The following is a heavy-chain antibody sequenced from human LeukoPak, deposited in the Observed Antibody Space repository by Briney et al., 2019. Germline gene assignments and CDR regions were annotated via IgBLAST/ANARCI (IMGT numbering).Heavy chain of an antibody. J-gene: IGHJ4*02. Sequence: ASVKVSCKASGYTFTSYGISWVRQATGQGLEWMGWISAYNGNTNYAQKLQGRVTMTTDTFTRTAYMELRSLRSDDTAVYYCARAEGGYDVDYWGQGTLVTVSS. V-gene: IGHV1-18*01. CDR1: GYTFTSYG. CDR2: ISAYNGNT. CDR3: ARAEGGYDVDY. D-gene: IGHD5-12*01.